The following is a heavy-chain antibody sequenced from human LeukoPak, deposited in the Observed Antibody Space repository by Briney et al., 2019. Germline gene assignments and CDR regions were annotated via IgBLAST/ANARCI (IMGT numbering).Heavy chain of an antibody. Sequence: ASVKVSCKASGYTFTSYDINWVRQATGQGLEWMGWMNPNSGNTGYAQKFQGRVTMTRDTSISTAYMELSRLRSDDTAVYYCANGLWFGESQNHWGQGTLVTVSS. CDR2: MNPNSGNT. CDR1: GYTFTSYD. V-gene: IGHV1-8*02. J-gene: IGHJ4*02. CDR3: ANGLWFGESQNH. D-gene: IGHD3-10*01.